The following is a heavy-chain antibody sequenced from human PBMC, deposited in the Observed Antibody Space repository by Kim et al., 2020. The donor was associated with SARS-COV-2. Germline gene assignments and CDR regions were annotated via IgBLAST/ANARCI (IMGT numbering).Heavy chain of an antibody. V-gene: IGHV4-34*01. D-gene: IGHD6-13*01. CDR3: ARMAAAGHRPLGY. Sequence: SETLSLTCAVYGGSFSGYYWSWIRQPPGKGLEWIGEINHSGSTNYNPSLKSRVTISVDTSKNQFSLKLSSVTAADTAVYYCARMAAAGHRPLGYWGQGTL. CDR1: GGSFSGYY. CDR2: INHSGST. J-gene: IGHJ4*02.